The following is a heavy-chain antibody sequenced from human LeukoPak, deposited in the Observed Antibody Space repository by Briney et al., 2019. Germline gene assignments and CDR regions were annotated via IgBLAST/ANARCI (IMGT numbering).Heavy chain of an antibody. V-gene: IGHV4-30-2*01. CDR1: GGSISSGGYS. D-gene: IGHD3-3*01. CDR3: ARSTTYYDFWSGYYHYGMDV. Sequence: SQTLSLTCAVSGGSISSGGYSWSWIRQPPGKGLEWIGYIYHSGSTYYNPSLKSRVTISVDRSKNQLSLKLSSVTAADTAVYYCARSTTYYDFWSGYYHYGMDVWGQGTTVTVSS. J-gene: IGHJ6*02. CDR2: IYHSGST.